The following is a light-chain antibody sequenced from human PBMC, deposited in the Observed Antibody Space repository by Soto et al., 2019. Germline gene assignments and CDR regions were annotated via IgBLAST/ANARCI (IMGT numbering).Light chain of an antibody. J-gene: IGLJ1*01. Sequence: QSALTQPASVSGSPGQSITISCTGTSSDVGSYNLVSWYQQHPGKAPKLMIYEGSKRPSGVSNRFSGSKSGNTASLTISGLQAEDAADYYCCSYAGSSTFPYVFGTGTKLTVL. V-gene: IGLV2-23*03. CDR2: EGS. CDR1: SSDVGSYNL. CDR3: CSYAGSSTFPYV.